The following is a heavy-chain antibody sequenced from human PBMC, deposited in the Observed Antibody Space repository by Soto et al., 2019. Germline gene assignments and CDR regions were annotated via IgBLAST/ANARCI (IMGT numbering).Heavy chain of an antibody. CDR3: ARDSGSYSTRGYFDY. Sequence: QVQLVQSGAEVTKPGSSVKVSCKASGGTFSSYAISWVRQAPGQGLEWMGGIIPIFGTANYAQKFQGRVTITADESTSTGYMELSSLRSEDTAVYYCARDSGSYSTRGYFDYWGQGPLVTVSS. CDR2: IIPIFGTA. CDR1: GGTFSSYA. V-gene: IGHV1-69*01. D-gene: IGHD1-26*01. J-gene: IGHJ4*02.